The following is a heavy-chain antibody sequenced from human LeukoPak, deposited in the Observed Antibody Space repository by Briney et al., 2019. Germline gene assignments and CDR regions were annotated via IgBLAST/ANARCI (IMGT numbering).Heavy chain of an antibody. Sequence: SSETLSLTCTVSGGSISSSYWSWIRQPAGKGLEWIGRIFTSGTTEYNPSLKSRVTMSVDTSKNQFSLKLTSVTAADTAVYYCARHIGYYYGSGSYSPDAFDIWGQGTMVTVSS. V-gene: IGHV4-4*07. CDR2: IFTSGTT. CDR1: GGSISSSY. D-gene: IGHD3-10*01. J-gene: IGHJ3*02. CDR3: ARHIGYYYGSGSYSPDAFDI.